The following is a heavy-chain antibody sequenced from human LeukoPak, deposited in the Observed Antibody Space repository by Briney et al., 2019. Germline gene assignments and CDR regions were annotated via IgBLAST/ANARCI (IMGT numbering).Heavy chain of an antibody. Sequence: PSQTLSLTCTVSGVSISSGDYYWRWIRQPPGKGLEWIGYIYYSGSTYYNPSLKSRVTISVDTSKNQFSLKLSSVTAADTAVYYCARAADYDFWSGYPNDAFDIWGQGTMVTVSS. CDR2: IYYSGST. CDR3: ARAADYDFWSGYPNDAFDI. V-gene: IGHV4-30-4*01. CDR1: GVSISSGDYY. J-gene: IGHJ3*02. D-gene: IGHD3-3*01.